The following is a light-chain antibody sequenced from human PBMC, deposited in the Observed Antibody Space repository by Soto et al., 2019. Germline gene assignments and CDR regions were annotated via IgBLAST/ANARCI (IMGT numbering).Light chain of an antibody. CDR2: GAS. V-gene: IGKV3-20*01. CDR3: RQYVSSPYT. J-gene: IGKJ2*01. CDR1: QSVSSNY. Sequence: EIVLTQSPGTLSLSPGERATLSCRASQSVSSNYLAWYQQKPGQAPRLLIYGASSRATGIPDRFSGSGSGTDFTLTISRLEPEDFAVYYCRQYVSSPYTVGQGTKQEIK.